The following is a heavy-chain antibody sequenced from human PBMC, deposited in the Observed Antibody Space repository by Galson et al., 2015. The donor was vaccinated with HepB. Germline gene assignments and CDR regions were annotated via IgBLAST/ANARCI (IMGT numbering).Heavy chain of an antibody. CDR3: ATDHPRIVVVPAAIDYYYGMDV. J-gene: IGHJ6*02. V-gene: IGHV1-69-2*01. CDR2: VDPEDGET. D-gene: IGHD2-2*01. Sequence: VKVSCKVSGYTFTDYYMHWVQQAPGKGLEWMGLVDPEDGETIYAEKFQGRVTIAADTSTDTAYMELSSLRSEDTAVYYCATDHPRIVVVPAAIDYYYGMDVWGQGTTVTVSS. CDR1: GYTFTDYY.